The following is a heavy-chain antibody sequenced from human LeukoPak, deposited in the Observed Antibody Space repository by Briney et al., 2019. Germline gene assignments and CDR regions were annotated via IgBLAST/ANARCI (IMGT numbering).Heavy chain of an antibody. J-gene: IGHJ4*02. D-gene: IGHD1-26*01. CDR2: ISAYNGNT. CDR1: GYTFTNYG. Sequence: ASVKVSCKASGYTFTNYGVTWVRQAPGQGLEWMGWISAYNGNTNYAQKFQGRVTMTTDTSTGTAYMELRSLRSDDTAVYYCARDRQSGYWGQGTLVTVSS. CDR3: ARDRQSGY. V-gene: IGHV1-18*01.